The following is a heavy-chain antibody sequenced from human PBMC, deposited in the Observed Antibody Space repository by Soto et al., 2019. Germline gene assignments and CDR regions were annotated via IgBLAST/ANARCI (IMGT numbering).Heavy chain of an antibody. V-gene: IGHV4-34*01. Sequence: PSETLSLTCAVYSGSFRGYYWTWIRQPPGKGLEWIGEIDHIAYSNNNPSLRSRVSISVDTSKNQFSLQLTSVTAADTAVYYCARAEYTYNYRGHDFWGQGTLVTVSS. J-gene: IGHJ4*02. D-gene: IGHD5-12*01. CDR1: SGSFRGYY. CDR2: IDHIAYS. CDR3: ARAEYTYNYRGHDF.